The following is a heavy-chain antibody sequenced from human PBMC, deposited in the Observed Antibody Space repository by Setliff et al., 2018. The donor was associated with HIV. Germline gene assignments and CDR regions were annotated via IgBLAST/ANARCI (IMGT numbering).Heavy chain of an antibody. D-gene: IGHD2-21*02. J-gene: IGHJ4*02. CDR1: GGSISSYY. CDR2: IYSSGST. Sequence: ETLSLTCTVSGGSISSYYWSWIRQPPGKGLEWIGNIYSSGSTNYNPSLKSRVTISVDTSKNQFSLELSSATAADTAVYYCATLDHSGGNFLAYWGQGSLVTVSS. CDR3: ATLDHSGGNFLAY. V-gene: IGHV4-4*09.